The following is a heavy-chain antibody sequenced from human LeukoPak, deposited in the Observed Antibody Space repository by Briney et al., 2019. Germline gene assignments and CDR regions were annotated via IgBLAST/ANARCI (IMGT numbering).Heavy chain of an antibody. D-gene: IGHD2-2*02. V-gene: IGHV3-23*01. Sequence: PGGSLRLSCAASGFTFRNYSMNWVRQAPGKGLEWVSGISDSGGTTDCADSVKGRFAISRDNSNNTLYLQMNSLRAEDTAVYYCAKARSGSSSSCYNYWGQGTLVTVSS. CDR3: AKARSGSSSSCYNY. CDR1: GFTFRNYS. CDR2: ISDSGGTT. J-gene: IGHJ4*02.